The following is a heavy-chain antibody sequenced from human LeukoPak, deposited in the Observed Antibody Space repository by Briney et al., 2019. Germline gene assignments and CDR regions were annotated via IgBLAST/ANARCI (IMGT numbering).Heavy chain of an antibody. CDR3: AREDRYSSGWYAD. CDR2: INPNSGGT. V-gene: IGHV1-2*02. CDR1: VYTFTGYY. J-gene: IGHJ4*02. D-gene: IGHD6-19*01. Sequence: GASVNVSCKASVYTFTGYYMHWVRQAPGQGLEWMGWINPNSGGTNYAQKFQGRVTMTRDTSISTAYMELSRLRSDDTAVYYCAREDRYSSGWYADWGQGTLVSVSS.